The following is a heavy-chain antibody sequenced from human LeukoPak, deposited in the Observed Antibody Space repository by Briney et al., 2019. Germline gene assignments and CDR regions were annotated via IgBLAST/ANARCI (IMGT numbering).Heavy chain of an antibody. D-gene: IGHD1-26*01. CDR2: IDPSDSYT. V-gene: IGHV5-10-1*01. CDR3: ASLGYSGSSFDY. CDR1: GYSFTSYW. Sequence: GESLKISCKGSGYSFTSYWISWVRQMPGKGLEWMGRIDPSDSYTNYSPSFQGHVTISADKSISTAYLQWGSLKASDTAMYYCASLGYSGSSFDYWGQGTLVTVSS. J-gene: IGHJ4*02.